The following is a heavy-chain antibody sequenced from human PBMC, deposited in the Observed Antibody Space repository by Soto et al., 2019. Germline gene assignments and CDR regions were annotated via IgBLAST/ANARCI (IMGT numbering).Heavy chain of an antibody. J-gene: IGHJ5*02. V-gene: IGHV1-2*02. CDR3: AKSGGSCYRCNWFDP. D-gene: IGHD2-15*01. Sequence: GASVKVSCKASGYTFTGYYMHWVRQAPGQGLEWMGWINPNSGGTNYAQKFQGRVTMTRDTSISTAYMELSRLRSDDTAVYYCAKSGGSCYRCNWFDPWGQGTLVTAPQ. CDR1: GYTFTGYY. CDR2: INPNSGGT.